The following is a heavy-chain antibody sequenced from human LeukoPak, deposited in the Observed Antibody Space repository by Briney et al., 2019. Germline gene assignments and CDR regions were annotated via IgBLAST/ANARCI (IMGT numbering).Heavy chain of an antibody. J-gene: IGHJ3*01. CDR1: GFTFSSYS. V-gene: IGHV3-48*01. D-gene: IGHD4-11*01. CDR3: ANEYSKGDV. CDR2: ISSSSSTI. Sequence: PGGSLRLPCAASGFTFSSYSMNWVRQAPGKGLEWVSYISSSSSTIYYADSVKGRFTSSRDNSKNTLYLQMDSLRAEDTAIYYCANEYSKGDVWGQGTTVTVSS.